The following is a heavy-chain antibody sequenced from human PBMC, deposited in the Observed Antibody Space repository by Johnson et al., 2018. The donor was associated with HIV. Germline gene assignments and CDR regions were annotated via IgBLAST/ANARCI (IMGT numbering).Heavy chain of an antibody. V-gene: IGHV3-38-3*01. CDR1: GFTVSSNE. Sequence: VQLVESGGGLVKPGGSLRLSCAASGFTVSSNEMRWVRQAPGKGLEWVSSISGGSTYYAASRQGRLPISRDNSKNTLYLQMNSLRAEDTAVYYCARGGYSGYDPAGPNAFDIWGQGTMVTVSS. J-gene: IGHJ3*02. CDR2: ISGGST. CDR3: ARGGYSGYDPAGPNAFDI. D-gene: IGHD5-12*01.